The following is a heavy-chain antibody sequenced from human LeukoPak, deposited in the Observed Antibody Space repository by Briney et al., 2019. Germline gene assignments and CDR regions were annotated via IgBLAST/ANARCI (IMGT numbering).Heavy chain of an antibody. CDR1: GGTFSNYA. CDR2: FIPVFGPA. D-gene: IGHD6-19*01. J-gene: IGHJ6*03. V-gene: IGHV1-69*13. Sequence: SVKVSCKASGGTFSNYAVSWVRQAPGQGLEWMGGFIPVFGPANYAQKFQGRVTITADESTSTAYMELSSLRAEDTAVYYCAKDSSSSGWYDYYYYYMDVWGKGTTVTISS. CDR3: AKDSSSSGWYDYYYYYMDV.